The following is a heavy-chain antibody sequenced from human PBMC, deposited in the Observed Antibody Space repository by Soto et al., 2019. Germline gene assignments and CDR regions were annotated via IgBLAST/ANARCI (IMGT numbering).Heavy chain of an antibody. D-gene: IGHD4-17*01. J-gene: IGHJ4*02. CDR3: ARDRRGGATVTTFDY. Sequence: QMQLQESGPGLVKPSQTLSLTCTVSGDSISSGGYYWSWIRHDPGKGLGWIGCIYYSGVPYYNPSLKSRTTISVDTSKNQFSLKMTSVTAADTAVYYCARDRRGGATVTTFDYWGQGTLVTVSS. V-gene: IGHV4-31*03. CDR1: GDSISSGGYY. CDR2: IYYSGVP.